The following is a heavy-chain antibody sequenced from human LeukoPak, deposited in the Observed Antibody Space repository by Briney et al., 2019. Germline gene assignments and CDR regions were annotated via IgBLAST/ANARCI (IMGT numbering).Heavy chain of an antibody. CDR1: GFTFSSYA. D-gene: IGHD2-15*01. Sequence: GGSLRLSCAASGFTFSSYAMHWVRQAPGKGLEWVAVISYDGSNKYYADSVKGRFTISRDNSKNTLYLQMNSLRAEDTAVYYCARASGYCSGGSCYPIVGGYYFDYWGQGTLVTVSS. CDR2: ISYDGSNK. CDR3: ARASGYCSGGSCYPIVGGYYFDY. V-gene: IGHV3-30-3*01. J-gene: IGHJ4*02.